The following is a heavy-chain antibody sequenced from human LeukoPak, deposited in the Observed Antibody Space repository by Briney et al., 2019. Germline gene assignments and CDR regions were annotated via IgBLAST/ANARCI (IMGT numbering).Heavy chain of an antibody. CDR3: ASCYMYYNGMDV. CDR1: GFTFSSYW. D-gene: IGHD2-15*01. V-gene: IGHV3-74*01. J-gene: IGHJ6*02. CDR2: INSDGSRT. Sequence: AGGSLRLSCAASGFTFSSYWMHWVRQAPGKGLVWVSRINSDGSRTNNADSVKGRFTISRDNAKNTLYLQMNSLRAEDTAVYYCASCYMYYNGMDVWGQGTTVTVSS.